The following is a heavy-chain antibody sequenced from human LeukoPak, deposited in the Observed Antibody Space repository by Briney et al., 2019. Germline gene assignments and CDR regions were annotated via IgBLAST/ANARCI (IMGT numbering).Heavy chain of an antibody. CDR2: INPSGGST. V-gene: IGHV1-46*01. J-gene: IGHJ4*02. CDR3: ARATLSDYYFNY. Sequence: ASVKVSCKVSGYTLTELSMHWVRQAPGQGLEWMGIINPSGGSTSYAQKFQGRVTMTRDTSTNTVYMELSSLRSEDTVVYFCARATLSDYYFNYWGQGTLVTVSS. CDR1: GYTLTELS.